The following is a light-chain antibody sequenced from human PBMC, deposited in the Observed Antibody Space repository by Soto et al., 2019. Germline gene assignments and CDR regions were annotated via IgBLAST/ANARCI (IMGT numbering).Light chain of an antibody. Sequence: EIVMTQSPATLSVSPGERATLSCRASQSVSSNLAWYQQKLGQAPRLLIYGASTRATGIPARFSGSRSGSEFTLTISSPQSEDFAVYYCQQYNNWPALTFGGGTKVEIK. V-gene: IGKV3D-15*01. CDR3: QQYNNWPALT. CDR1: QSVSSN. CDR2: GAS. J-gene: IGKJ4*01.